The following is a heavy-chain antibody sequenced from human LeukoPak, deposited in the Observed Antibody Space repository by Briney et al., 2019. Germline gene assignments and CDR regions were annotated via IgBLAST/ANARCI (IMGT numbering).Heavy chain of an antibody. J-gene: IGHJ4*02. Sequence: GGSLRLSCAASGFTFSSYAMNWVRQAPGKGLEWVSYISSSGSNIYYADSVKGRFTISRDNAKNSLYLQVNSLRAEDTAVYYCARGITAASGVFDYWGQGTLVTVSS. D-gene: IGHD6-13*01. V-gene: IGHV3-48*01. CDR2: ISSSGSNI. CDR1: GFTFSSYA. CDR3: ARGITAASGVFDY.